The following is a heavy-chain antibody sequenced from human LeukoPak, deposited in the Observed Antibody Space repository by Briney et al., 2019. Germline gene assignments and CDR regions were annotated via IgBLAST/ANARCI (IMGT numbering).Heavy chain of an antibody. V-gene: IGHV3-33*07. Sequence: PGGSLRLSCAASGFTFSSYGMYWVRQAPGKGLEWVALIWYDGSNKYYADSVKGRFTISRDNSKNALYLQMNSLRAEDTAVYYCARGDVTVNNAFDIWGQGTMVTVSS. CDR2: IWYDGSNK. CDR3: ARGDVTVNNAFDI. CDR1: GFTFSSYG. D-gene: IGHD2-21*02. J-gene: IGHJ3*02.